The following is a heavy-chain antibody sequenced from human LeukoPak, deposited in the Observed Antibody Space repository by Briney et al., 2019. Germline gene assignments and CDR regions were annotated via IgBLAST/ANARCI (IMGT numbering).Heavy chain of an antibody. CDR2: MSNNGVTQ. D-gene: IGHD4-11*01. V-gene: IGHV3-30-3*01. J-gene: IGHJ6*02. CDR3: ARDPSNPYYYYYGMDV. CDR1: GFSFRNYV. Sequence: PGGSLRLSCAASGFSFRNYVLHWVRQAPGKGLEWVAVMSNNGVTQFYADSVKGRFTISRDNSKITLYLQMNSLRAEDTAVYYCARDPSNPYYYYYGMDVWGQGTTVTVSS.